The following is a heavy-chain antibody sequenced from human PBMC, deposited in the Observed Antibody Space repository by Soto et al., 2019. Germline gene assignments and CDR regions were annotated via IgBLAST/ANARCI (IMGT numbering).Heavy chain of an antibody. V-gene: IGHV4-39*01. J-gene: IGHJ4*02. CDR1: GGSISSSSYY. D-gene: IGHD3-22*01. CDR2: IYYSGST. CDR3: ARRGYYDSSGYYGGFV. Sequence: SETLSLTYTVSGGSISSSSYYWGWIRQPPGKGLEWIGSIYYSGSTYYNPSLKSRVTISVDTSKNQFSLKLSSVTAADTAVYYCARRGYYDSSGYYGGFVWGQGTLVTVSS.